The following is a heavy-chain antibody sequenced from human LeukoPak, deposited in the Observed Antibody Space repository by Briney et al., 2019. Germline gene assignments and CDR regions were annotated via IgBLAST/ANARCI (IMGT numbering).Heavy chain of an antibody. Sequence: GGSLRLSCAASGFTFDDYAMHWVRQAPGKGLERVSGISWNSGSIGYADSVKGRFTISRDNAKNSLYLQMYSLRAEDTALYYCAKDISRGSDAFYYFDYWGQGTLVTVSS. CDR3: AKDISRGSDAFYYFDY. CDR1: GFTFDDYA. J-gene: IGHJ4*02. D-gene: IGHD5-12*01. V-gene: IGHV3-9*01. CDR2: ISWNSGSI.